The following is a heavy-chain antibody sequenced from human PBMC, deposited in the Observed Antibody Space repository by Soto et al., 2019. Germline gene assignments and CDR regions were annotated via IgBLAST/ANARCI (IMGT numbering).Heavy chain of an antibody. J-gene: IGHJ4*02. CDR2: ISSSSSYI. Sequence: GGSLRLSCAASGFTFSSYSMNWVRQAPGKGLEWVSSISSSSSYIYYADSVKGRFTISRDNAKNSLYLQMNSLRAEDTAVYYCARDPPQSSGYDYWGQGTLVTVSS. V-gene: IGHV3-21*01. D-gene: IGHD3-22*01. CDR1: GFTFSSYS. CDR3: ARDPPQSSGYDY.